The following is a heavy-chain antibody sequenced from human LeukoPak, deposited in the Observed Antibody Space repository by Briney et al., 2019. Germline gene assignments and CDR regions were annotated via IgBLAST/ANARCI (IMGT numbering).Heavy chain of an antibody. D-gene: IGHD2-15*01. CDR1: GGSISSSSYY. CDR3: ARGPAATEFCFDS. J-gene: IGHJ4*02. Sequence: SETLSLTCTVSGGSISSSSYYWGWIRQPPGKGLEWIGGIYYSGSTYYNPSLKSRVTISVDTSKNQFSLKLSSVTAADTAVYYCARGPAATEFCFDSWGQGTLVTVSS. V-gene: IGHV4-39*07. CDR2: IYYSGST.